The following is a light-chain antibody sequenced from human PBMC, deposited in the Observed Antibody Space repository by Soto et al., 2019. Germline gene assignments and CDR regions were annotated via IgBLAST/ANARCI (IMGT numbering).Light chain of an antibody. J-gene: IGLJ1*01. CDR3: SSYGGSNNFV. CDR2: EVS. V-gene: IGLV2-14*01. CDR1: SSDIGNYDF. Sequence: QSALTQPASVSGSPGQSITISCTGTSSDIGNYDFVSWYQQVPGTAPKAMIYEVSSRPSGVSNRFSGSKSGNTASLTVSGLQTDDEADYYCSSYGGSNNFVFGTGTKVTVL.